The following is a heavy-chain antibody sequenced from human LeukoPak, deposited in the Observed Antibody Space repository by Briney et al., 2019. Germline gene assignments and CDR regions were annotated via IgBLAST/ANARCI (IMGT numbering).Heavy chain of an antibody. V-gene: IGHV1-46*01. D-gene: IGHD3-3*01. J-gene: IGHJ6*03. Sequence: ASVKVSCKASGYTFTSYYTHWVRQAPGQGLEWMGIINPSGGSTSYAQKFQGRVTMTRDTSTSTVYMELSSLRSEDTAVYYCARDLIFGVVTDYYYYMDVWGKGTTVTVSS. CDR1: GYTFTSYY. CDR3: ARDLIFGVVTDYYYYMDV. CDR2: INPSGGST.